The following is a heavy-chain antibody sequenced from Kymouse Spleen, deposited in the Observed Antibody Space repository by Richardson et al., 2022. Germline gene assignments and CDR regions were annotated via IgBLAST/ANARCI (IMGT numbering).Heavy chain of an antibody. D-gene: IGHD3-9*01. Sequence: EVQLVESGGGLVQPGGSLRLSCAASGFTFSSYDMHWVRQATGKGLEWVSAIGTAGDTYYPGSVKGRFTISRENAKNSLYLQMNSLRAGDTAVYYCARGRYFDWLSDYYGMDVWGQGTTVTVSS. CDR2: IGTAGDT. CDR1: GFTFSSYD. CDR3: ARGRYFDWLSDYYGMDV. J-gene: IGHJ6*02. V-gene: IGHV3-13*01.